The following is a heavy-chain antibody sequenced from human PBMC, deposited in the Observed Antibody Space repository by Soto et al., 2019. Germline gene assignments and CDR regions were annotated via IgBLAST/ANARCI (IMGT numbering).Heavy chain of an antibody. Sequence: PGESLKISCKGSGYSFTSYWISWVRQMPGKGLEWMGRIDPSDSYTNYSPSFQGHVTIPADKSISTAYLQWSSLKASDTAMYYCARSPLGELLVRYGMDVWGQGTTVTVS. CDR3: ARSPLGELLVRYGMDV. V-gene: IGHV5-10-1*01. CDR1: GYSFTSYW. D-gene: IGHD1-26*01. CDR2: IDPSDSYT. J-gene: IGHJ6*02.